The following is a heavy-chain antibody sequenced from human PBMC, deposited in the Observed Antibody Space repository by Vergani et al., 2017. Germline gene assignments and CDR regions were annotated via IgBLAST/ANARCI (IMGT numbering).Heavy chain of an antibody. CDR3: ARDWCSSTSCYSDY. Sequence: QVQLVEPGGGVVQPGRSLRLSCAASGFTFSRYAMHWVRQAPGKGLELVAVISYDGSNKYYADSVKGRFTISRANSKNTLYLQMNSLRAEDTAVYYCARDWCSSTSCYSDYWGQGTLVTVSS. D-gene: IGHD2-2*01. CDR1: GFTFSRYA. V-gene: IGHV3-30-3*01. J-gene: IGHJ4*02. CDR2: ISYDGSNK.